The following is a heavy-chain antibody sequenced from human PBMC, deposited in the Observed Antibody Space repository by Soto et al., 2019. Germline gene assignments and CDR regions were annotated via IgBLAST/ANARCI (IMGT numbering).Heavy chain of an antibody. CDR1: GFTFSSYG. CDR3: VSSYYDFWSGYYNPGFDY. CDR2: ISYDGSNK. V-gene: IGHV3-30*03. Sequence: PGGSLRLSCAASGFTFSSYGMHWVRQAPGKGLEWVAVISYDGSNKYYADSVKGRFTISRDNSKNTLYLQMNSLRAEDTAVYYCVSSYYDFWSGYYNPGFDYWGQGTLVTVSS. D-gene: IGHD3-3*01. J-gene: IGHJ4*02.